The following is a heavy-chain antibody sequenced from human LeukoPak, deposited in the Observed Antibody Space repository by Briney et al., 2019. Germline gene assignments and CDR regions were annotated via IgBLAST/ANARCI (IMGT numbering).Heavy chain of an antibody. D-gene: IGHD1-20*01. Sequence: PGGSLTLSCAASGLTFSNYVMSWVRQAPGKGLEWVSAIRGRGATTYYAESVEGRFTISRDNSRDTLYLQMNSLRAEDTAVYYCAKETIGMDGFITIDYWGQGTLVTVSS. J-gene: IGHJ4*02. CDR3: AKETIGMDGFITIDY. V-gene: IGHV3-23*01. CDR1: GLTFSNYV. CDR2: IRGRGATT.